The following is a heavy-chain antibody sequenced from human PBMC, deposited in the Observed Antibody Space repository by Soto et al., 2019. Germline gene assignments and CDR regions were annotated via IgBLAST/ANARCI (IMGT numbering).Heavy chain of an antibody. CDR3: AGLRIATNNYKWFDP. CDR1: VAALNIGNYY. CDR2: IYVTGAV. D-gene: IGHD2-21*01. Sequence: PSETLSVTCSFSVAALNIGNYYWSWIRQVPGKGLEWIGHIYVTGAVDYNPSLRDRITISQDTSERQFSLNLSFVTAADTAVYYCAGLRIATNNYKWFDPWGQGTLVTVSS. V-gene: IGHV4-31*03. J-gene: IGHJ5*02.